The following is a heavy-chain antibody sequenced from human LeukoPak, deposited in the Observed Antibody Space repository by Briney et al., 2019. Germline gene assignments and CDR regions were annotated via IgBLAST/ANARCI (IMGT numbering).Heavy chain of an antibody. D-gene: IGHD3-10*01. CDR3: ARKFLGSRGYYFDY. Sequence: ASVKVSCKASGYTFTGYYMHWVRQAPGQGLEWMGWINPNSGGTNYAQKFQGRVTMTRDTSISTAYMELSRLRSDDTAVYYCARKFLGSRGYYFDYWGQGTLVTVSS. CDR1: GYTFTGYY. J-gene: IGHJ4*02. CDR2: INPNSGGT. V-gene: IGHV1-2*02.